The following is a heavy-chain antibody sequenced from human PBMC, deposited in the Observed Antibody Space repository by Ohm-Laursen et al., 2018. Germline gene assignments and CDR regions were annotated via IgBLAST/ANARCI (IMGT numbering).Heavy chain of an antibody. CDR1: GDSITSYY. CDR2: IYYSGST. Sequence: SDTLSLTCTVSGDSITSYYWSWIRQPPGKGLEWIGYIYYSGSTNYNPSLKSRVTISVDTSKNQFSLKLSSVTAADTAVYYCARELMPTGLGYYYYGMNDWGQGTTVTVTS. V-gene: IGHV4-59*01. D-gene: IGHD3/OR15-3a*01. J-gene: IGHJ6*02. CDR3: ARELMPTGLGYYYYGMND.